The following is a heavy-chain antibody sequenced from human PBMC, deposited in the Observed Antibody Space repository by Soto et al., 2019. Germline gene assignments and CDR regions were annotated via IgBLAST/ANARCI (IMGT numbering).Heavy chain of an antibody. D-gene: IGHD3-22*01. J-gene: IGHJ6*02. CDR3: ARDKVGYYDSSGYYRVSVPPDYYYGMDV. CDR2: IIPIFGTA. CDR1: GGTFSSYA. Sequence: QVQLVQSGAEVKKPGSSVKVSCKASGGTFSSYAISWVRQAPGQGLEWMGGIIPIFGTANYAQKFQGRVTITADESTSNVYMELRSLRSEDTTVYYCARDKVGYYDSSGYYRVSVPPDYYYGMDVWGQGTTVNVSS. V-gene: IGHV1-69*01.